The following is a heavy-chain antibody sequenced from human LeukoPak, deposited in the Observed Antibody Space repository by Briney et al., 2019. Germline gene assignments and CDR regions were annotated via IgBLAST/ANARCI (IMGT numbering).Heavy chain of an antibody. CDR3: GRTRGYSYGSYFDC. J-gene: IGHJ4*02. V-gene: IGHV3-21*01. D-gene: IGHD5-18*01. CDR1: GFPFKTYS. Sequence: PGGSLRLSCVASGFPFKTYSMNWVRQAPGKGLEWVSSITSSSRYIYYADLVKGRFTISRDDAKNSLYLQMNSLRAEDTAVYYCGRTRGYSYGSYFDCWGQGTLVTVSS. CDR2: ITSSSRYI.